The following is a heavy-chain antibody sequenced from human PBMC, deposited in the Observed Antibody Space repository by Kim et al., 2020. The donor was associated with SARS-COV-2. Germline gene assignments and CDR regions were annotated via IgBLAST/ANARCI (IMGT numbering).Heavy chain of an antibody. V-gene: IGHV3-23*01. CDR3: AKITVTGTDDAFDI. Sequence: ADSGKGRFTISRDNSKNTLYLQINSLRAEDTAVYYCAKITVTGTDDAFDIWGQGKMVTVSS. D-gene: IGHD4-17*01. J-gene: IGHJ3*02.